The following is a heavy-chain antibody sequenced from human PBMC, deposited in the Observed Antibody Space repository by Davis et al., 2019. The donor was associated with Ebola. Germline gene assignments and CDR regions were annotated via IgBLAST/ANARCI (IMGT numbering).Heavy chain of an antibody. Sequence: GESLKISCAASGFTFSSYAMHWVRQAPGKGLEWVAVISYDGSNKYYADSVKGRFTISRDNSKNTLYLQMNSLRAEDTAVYYCARDPAVAGTRYRIWFLYYFDYWGQGTLVTVSS. D-gene: IGHD6-19*01. CDR1: GFTFSSYA. J-gene: IGHJ4*02. CDR3: ARDPAVAGTRYRIWFLYYFDY. V-gene: IGHV3-30-3*01. CDR2: ISYDGSNK.